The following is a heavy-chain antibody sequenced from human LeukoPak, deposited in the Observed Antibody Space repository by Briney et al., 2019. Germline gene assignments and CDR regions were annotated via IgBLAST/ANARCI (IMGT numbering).Heavy chain of an antibody. D-gene: IGHD3-3*01. V-gene: IGHV1-46*01. Sequence: GASVKVSCKASGYTFTSYGISWVRQAPGQGLEWMGIINPSGGSTSYAQKFQGRVTMTRDTSTSTVYMELSSLRSEDTAVYYCASHDGEDFDYWGQGTLVTVSS. J-gene: IGHJ4*02. CDR1: GYTFTSYG. CDR2: INPSGGST. CDR3: ASHDGEDFDY.